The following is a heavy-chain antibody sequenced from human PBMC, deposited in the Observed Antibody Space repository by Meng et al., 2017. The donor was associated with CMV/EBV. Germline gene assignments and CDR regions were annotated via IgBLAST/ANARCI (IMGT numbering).Heavy chain of an antibody. CDR2: INPNSGGT. D-gene: IGHD3-9*01. CDR3: ARDSGRVLRYFDWVPPSGMDV. V-gene: IGHV1-2*02. CDR1: GYTFTGYY. J-gene: IGHJ6*02. Sequence: ASVKVSCKASGYTFTGYYMHWVRRAPGQGLEWMGWINPNSGGTNYAQKFQGRVTMTRDTSISTAYMELSRLRSDDTAVYYCARDSGRVLRYFDWVPPSGMDVWGQGTTVTVSS.